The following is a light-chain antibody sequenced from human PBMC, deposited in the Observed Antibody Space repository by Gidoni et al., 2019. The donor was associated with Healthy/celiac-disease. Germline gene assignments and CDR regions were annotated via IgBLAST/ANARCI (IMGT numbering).Light chain of an antibody. CDR1: QSVSSN. J-gene: IGKJ4*01. CDR2: GAS. Sequence: EIVILQSPATLSVSPAERATLSCRASQSVSSNLAWYHQKPCQAPRLLIYGASTRATGIPARFSGRESGTEFTLTISSLQSEDFAVYYCQQYNNWPPLTFGGXTKVEIK. CDR3: QQYNNWPPLT. V-gene: IGKV3-15*01.